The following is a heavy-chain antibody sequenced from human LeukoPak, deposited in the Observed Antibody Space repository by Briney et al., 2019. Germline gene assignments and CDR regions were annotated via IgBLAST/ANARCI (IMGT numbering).Heavy chain of an antibody. D-gene: IGHD2-21*02. CDR1: GGTFSSYA. CDR2: IIPIFGTA. V-gene: IGHV1-69*13. CDR3: ARAYCGGDCYYGDP. Sequence: SVKVSCNASGGTFSSYAISWVRQAPGQGLEWMGGIIPIFGTANYAQKFQGRVTITADESTSTAYMELSSLRSEDTAVYYCARAYCGGDCYYGDPWGQGTLVTVSS. J-gene: IGHJ5*02.